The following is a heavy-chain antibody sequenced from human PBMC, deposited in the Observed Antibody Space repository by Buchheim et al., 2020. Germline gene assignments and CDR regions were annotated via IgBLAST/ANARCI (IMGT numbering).Heavy chain of an antibody. J-gene: IGHJ3*02. V-gene: IGHV1-46*01. CDR2: INPSGGST. D-gene: IGHD3-10*01. CDR3: ARDGPEPITMVRGVMSAFDI. Sequence: QVQLVQSGAEVKKPGASVKVSCKASGYTFTSYYMHWVRQAPGQGLEWMGIINPSGGSTSYAQKFQGRVTMTRDTSTSTVYMELSSLRSEDTAVYYCARDGPEPITMVRGVMSAFDIWGQGT. CDR1: GYTFTSYY.